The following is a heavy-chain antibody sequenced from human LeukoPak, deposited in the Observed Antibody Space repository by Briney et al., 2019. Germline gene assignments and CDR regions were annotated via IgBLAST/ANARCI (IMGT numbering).Heavy chain of an antibody. CDR2: IYYSGIT. J-gene: IGHJ4*02. V-gene: IGHV4-39*07. Sequence: SETLSLTCTVSGGSISSSSYYWGWIRQPPGKGLEWIGSIYYSGITYYTPSLKSRVTISVDTSKNQFYLKLSSVTAADTAVYYCARLFHGDYARGFDYWGQGTLVTVSS. CDR3: ARLFHGDYARGFDY. CDR1: GGSISSSSYY. D-gene: IGHD4-17*01.